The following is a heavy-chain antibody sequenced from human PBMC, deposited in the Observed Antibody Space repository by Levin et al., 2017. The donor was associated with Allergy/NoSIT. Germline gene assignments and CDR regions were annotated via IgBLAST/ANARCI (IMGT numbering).Heavy chain of an antibody. CDR3: AREDGSTVDF. J-gene: IGHJ4*02. D-gene: IGHD2-2*03. V-gene: IGHV4-31*03. CDR1: GGSISGGGYH. Sequence: SETLSLTCTVSGGSISGGGYHWTWIRQHPEKGLEWIGYIYYSGSTFYNPSLKSRLMISVDTSKNQFSLNVSSVTAADSAVYYCAREDGSTVDFWGQGALVTVAS. CDR2: IYYSGST.